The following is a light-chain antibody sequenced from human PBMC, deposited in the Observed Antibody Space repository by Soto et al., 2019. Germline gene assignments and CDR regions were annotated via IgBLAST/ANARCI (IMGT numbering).Light chain of an antibody. Sequence: ELVLTQSPATLSLSPGERATLSCRANQSVSSYLAWYQQKPGQAPRLLIYGASSRATGIPDRFSGSGSGTDFTLTISRLEPEDFAVYYCQQYGSSPMTFGQGTRLEIK. V-gene: IGKV3-20*01. CDR1: QSVSSY. J-gene: IGKJ5*01. CDR3: QQYGSSPMT. CDR2: GAS.